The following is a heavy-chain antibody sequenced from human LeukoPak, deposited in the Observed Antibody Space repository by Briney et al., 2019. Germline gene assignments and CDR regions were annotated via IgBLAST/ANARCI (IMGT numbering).Heavy chain of an antibody. D-gene: IGHD3-10*01. CDR2: INAGNGNT. Sequence: GASVKVSCKASGYTFTSYAMHWVRQAPGQRLEWMGWINAGNGNTKYSQNFQGRFTITRDTSASTAYMELSSLRSEDTAVYYCAREPSGYGSGSFDYWGQGTLVTVSS. V-gene: IGHV1-3*01. CDR1: GYTFTSYA. J-gene: IGHJ4*02. CDR3: AREPSGYGSGSFDY.